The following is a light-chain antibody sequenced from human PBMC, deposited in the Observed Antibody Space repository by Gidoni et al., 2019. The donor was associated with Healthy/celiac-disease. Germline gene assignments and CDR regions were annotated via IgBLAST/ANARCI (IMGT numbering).Light chain of an antibody. Sequence: EIVLTQSPATLSLSPGERATLSCRASQSVSSYLLWYQQKPGQAPRLLIYDASNRAAGIPARFSGSGSGTDFTLTISSLEPEDFAVYYCQQRSNWPPTFGQGTKVEIK. J-gene: IGKJ1*01. CDR2: DAS. CDR1: QSVSSY. CDR3: QQRSNWPPT. V-gene: IGKV3-11*01.